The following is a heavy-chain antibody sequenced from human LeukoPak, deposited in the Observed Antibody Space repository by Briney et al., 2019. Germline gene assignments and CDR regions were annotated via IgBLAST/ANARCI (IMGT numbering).Heavy chain of an antibody. CDR2: ISAYNGNT. D-gene: IGHD6-6*01. J-gene: IGHJ4*02. CDR1: GYTFTSYG. Sequence: ASVKVSCKASGYTFTSYGISWVRQAPGQGLEWMGWISAYNGNTNYAQKLQGRVTMTTDTSTSTAYIELRSLRSDDTAVCYCARGMRWRYSSSGKYYFDYWGQGTLVTVSS. CDR3: ARGMRWRYSSSGKYYFDY. V-gene: IGHV1-18*01.